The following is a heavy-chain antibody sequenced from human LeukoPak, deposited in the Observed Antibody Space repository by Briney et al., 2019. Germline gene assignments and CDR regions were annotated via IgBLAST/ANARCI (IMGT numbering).Heavy chain of an antibody. V-gene: IGHV3-23*01. J-gene: IGHJ4*02. D-gene: IGHD4-23*01. CDR1: GFTFSSYA. Sequence: GGSLRLSCATSGFTFSSYAISGGRQAPPKGLEGVSAISGSGGSTYYADSVKGRFTISRENSKNTLYLQMNSLRAEDTAVYYCAKFRGYGGNNIFDYWGQGTLVTVSS. CDR2: ISGSGGST. CDR3: AKFRGYGGNNIFDY.